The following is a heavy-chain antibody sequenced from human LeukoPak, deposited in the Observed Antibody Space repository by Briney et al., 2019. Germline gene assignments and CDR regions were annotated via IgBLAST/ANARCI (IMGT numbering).Heavy chain of an antibody. CDR2: IAYDGRNK. J-gene: IGHJ4*02. CDR3: ARDWGVPAAPGDY. D-gene: IGHD2-2*01. V-gene: IGHV3-30*03. CDR1: GFTFSSYG. Sequence: GGSLRLSCAASGFTFSSYGMYWVRQAPGKGLEWVAVIAYDGRNKYFADSVRGRFTISRDNSKNTLYLQMNSLRTEDTAMYYCARDWGVPAAPGDYWGQGTLVTVSS.